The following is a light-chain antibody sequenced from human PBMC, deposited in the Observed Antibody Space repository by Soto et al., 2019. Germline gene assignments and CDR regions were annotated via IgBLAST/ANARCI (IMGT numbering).Light chain of an antibody. J-gene: IGLJ1*01. Sequence: QSVLTQPASVSGSPGQSITISCTGTSSDIGTYNLVSWYQHYPGKAPKLMIYEGIKRPSGVSSRFSGSKSGNTASLTISGPQAEDEADYYCSSYTSNRPYVFGTGTKVTVL. V-gene: IGLV2-14*02. CDR2: EGI. CDR3: SSYTSNRPYV. CDR1: SSDIGTYNL.